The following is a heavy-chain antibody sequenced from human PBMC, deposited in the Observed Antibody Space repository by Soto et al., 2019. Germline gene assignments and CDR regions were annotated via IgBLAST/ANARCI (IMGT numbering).Heavy chain of an antibody. CDR1: GGTFSSYA. D-gene: IGHD2-21*02. J-gene: IGHJ3*02. CDR3: ARASYCGGDCSSAFDI. Sequence: QVQLVQSGAEVKKPGSSVKVSCHASGGTFSSYAISWVRQAPGQGLEWMRGIIPIFGTANYAQKFQGRVTSTADEDTSTAYMELSSLRYDDTAVYYCARASYCGGDCSSAFDIWGQGTMVTVSS. V-gene: IGHV1-69*01. CDR2: IIPIFGTA.